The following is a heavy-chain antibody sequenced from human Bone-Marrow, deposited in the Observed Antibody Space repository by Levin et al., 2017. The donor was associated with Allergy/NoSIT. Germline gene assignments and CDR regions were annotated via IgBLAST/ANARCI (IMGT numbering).Heavy chain of an antibody. V-gene: IGHV4-61*02. J-gene: IGHJ4*02. CDR1: GDSISSGSYY. CDR3: SRGWISVAAFDY. CDR2: VYTSGRT. Sequence: SETLSLTCTVSGDSISSGSYYWTWIRQPAGKGLEWIGRVYTSGRTFYNPSLKSRATISLDVSNNQFSLRLTSLTAAATAVYYCSRGWISVAAFDYWGQGILVTVSS. D-gene: IGHD6-19*01.